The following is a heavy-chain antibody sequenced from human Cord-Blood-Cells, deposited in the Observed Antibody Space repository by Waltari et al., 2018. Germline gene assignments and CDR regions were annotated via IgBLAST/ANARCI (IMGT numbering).Heavy chain of an antibody. CDR2: INHSGST. J-gene: IGHJ5*02. CDR3: ARAVRLAWLVNNWFDP. D-gene: IGHD6-19*01. CDR1: GGSFSGYY. V-gene: IGHV4-34*01. Sequence: QVQLQQWGAGLLKPSETLSLTCAVYGGSFSGYYWSWIRQPPGKGLEWIGEINHSGSTNYTPSLKSRVTISVDTSKNQFSLKLSSVTAADTAVYYCARAVRLAWLVNNWFDPWGQGTLVTVSS.